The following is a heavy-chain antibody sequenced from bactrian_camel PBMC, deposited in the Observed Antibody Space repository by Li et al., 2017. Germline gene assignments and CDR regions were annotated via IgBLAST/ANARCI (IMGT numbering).Heavy chain of an antibody. V-gene: IGHV3S55*01. Sequence: HVQLVESGGGSEQAGGSLRLSCAASMDNFRSSCMGWLRQAQGKEREGVAVIRSDDSAAYADFVKGRFAISKDNAKNTLYLQMNNLKPEDTASYYCAAAKYILGPSMLDQGKYKSWGRGTQVTVS. CDR1: MDNFRSSC. J-gene: IGHJ4*01. CDR2: IRSDDSA. CDR3: AAAKYILGPSMLDQGKYKS. D-gene: IGHD1*01.